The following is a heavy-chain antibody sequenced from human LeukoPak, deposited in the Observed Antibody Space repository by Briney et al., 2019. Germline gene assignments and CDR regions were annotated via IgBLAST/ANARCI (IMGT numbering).Heavy chain of an antibody. D-gene: IGHD6-13*01. CDR2: ISYDGSNK. CDR1: GFTFRSYG. CDR3: AKEEQQLIPFDY. J-gene: IGHJ4*02. Sequence: PGGSLRLSCAASGFTFRSYGMHWVRHAPGKGLEWVAVISYDGSNKYYADSVKGRFTISRDNSKNTLYLQMNSLRAEDTAVYYCAKEEQQLIPFDYWGQGTLVTVSS. V-gene: IGHV3-30*18.